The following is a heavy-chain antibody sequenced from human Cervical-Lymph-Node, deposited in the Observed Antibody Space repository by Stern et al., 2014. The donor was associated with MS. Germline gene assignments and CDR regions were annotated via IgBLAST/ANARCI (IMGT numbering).Heavy chain of an antibody. CDR3: AHRQSGKNSSWDQGIYDF. CDR2: IYWDDYK. V-gene: IGHV2-5*02. Sequence: QVTLKESGPTLMRPTQTLTLTCTFSGFSLSSSGEGVGWLRQPPGKALEWLAVIYWDDYKRYSPSLRSRLTIIKDTSKNHVVLIMTNMDPVDTATYYCAHRQSGKNSSWDQGIYDFWGQGTLVTVSS. D-gene: IGHD6-13*01. J-gene: IGHJ4*02. CDR1: GFSLSSSGEG.